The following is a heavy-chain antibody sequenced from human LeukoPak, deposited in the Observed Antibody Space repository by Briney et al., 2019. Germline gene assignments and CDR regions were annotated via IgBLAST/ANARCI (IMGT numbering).Heavy chain of an antibody. CDR2: ISSSGGTT. Sequence: GGSLRLSCAVSGLTFSSHSMNWVRQAPGRGLEWLSHISSSGGTTYYADSVKGRFTISRDAAKKSLYLEMSSLRVEDTAVYYCASWAGTATGFSGPFDYWGQGTLVTVSS. CDR3: ASWAGTATGFSGPFDY. D-gene: IGHD6-13*01. V-gene: IGHV3-48*01. CDR1: GLTFSSHS. J-gene: IGHJ4*02.